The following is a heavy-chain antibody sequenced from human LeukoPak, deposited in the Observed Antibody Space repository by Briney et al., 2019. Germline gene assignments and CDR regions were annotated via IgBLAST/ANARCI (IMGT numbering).Heavy chain of an antibody. D-gene: IGHD3-10*01. Sequence: PGGSLRLSCAASGFTFSSYWMSWVRQAPGKGLEWVANIKQDGSEKYYVDSVKGRFTISRDNAKNSLYLQMNSLRAEDTAVYYCARVLWFGESYYFDYWGQGTLVTVSS. J-gene: IGHJ4*02. CDR3: ARVLWFGESYYFDY. CDR1: GFTFSSYW. V-gene: IGHV3-7*04. CDR2: IKQDGSEK.